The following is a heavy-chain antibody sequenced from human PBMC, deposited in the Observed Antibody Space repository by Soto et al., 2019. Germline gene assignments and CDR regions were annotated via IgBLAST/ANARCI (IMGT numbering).Heavy chain of an antibody. CDR2: ITASGGRT. CDR3: AKDTRYGDYVRWFDS. J-gene: IGHJ5*01. CDR1: GFTFSSYA. D-gene: IGHD5-12*01. Sequence: EVHLLESGGGLVQPGGSLRLSCTASGFTFSSYAMTWVRQAPGRGLEGVSGITASGGRTFYADSVKGRFTISRDNSRTTLYLQMNRLRADDTAVYYCAKDTRYGDYVRWFDSWGQGTLVTVSS. V-gene: IGHV3-23*01.